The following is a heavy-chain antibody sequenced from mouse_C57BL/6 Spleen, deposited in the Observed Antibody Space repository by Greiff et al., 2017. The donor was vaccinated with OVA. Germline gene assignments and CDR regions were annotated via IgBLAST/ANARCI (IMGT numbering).Heavy chain of an antibody. V-gene: IGHV1-52*01. CDR1: GYTFTSYW. J-gene: IGHJ3*01. CDR3: ARNYGSSYDAWFAY. Sequence: VQLQQPGAELVRPGSSVKLSCKASGYTFTSYWMHWVKQRPIQGLEWIGNIDPSDSETHYNQKFKDKATLTVDKSSSTAYMQLSSLTSEDSAVYYCARNYGSSYDAWFAYWGQGTLVTVSA. CDR2: IDPSDSET. D-gene: IGHD1-1*01.